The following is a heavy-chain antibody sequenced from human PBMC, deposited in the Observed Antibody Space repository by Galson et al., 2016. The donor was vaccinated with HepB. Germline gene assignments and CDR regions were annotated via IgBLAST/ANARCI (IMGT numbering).Heavy chain of an antibody. V-gene: IGHV1-69*13. Sequence: SVKVSCKASGGTFITSGISWVRQAPGQGLEWMGGIIPVFGTSNYAQKFQGKVTITADESTNTGHMELRSLSSDDTAVYYCARLRDKRYYYDVDVRGQGTAVTVTS. CDR1: GGTFITSG. CDR3: ARLRDKRYYYDVDV. CDR2: IIPVFGTS. J-gene: IGHJ6*02.